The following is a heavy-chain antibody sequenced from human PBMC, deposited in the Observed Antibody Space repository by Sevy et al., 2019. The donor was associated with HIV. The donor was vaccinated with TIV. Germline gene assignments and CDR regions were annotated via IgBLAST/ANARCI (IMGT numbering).Heavy chain of an antibody. J-gene: IGHJ4*02. V-gene: IGHV3-74*01. Sequence: GGSLRLSCAASGFTFSSYWMHWVRQAPGKGLVWVSRINSDGTSTSHADSVKGRFTISRDNAKNTVFLQVNSLRAEDTATYYCARPSRTAPTGAFDSWGQGTLVTVSS. CDR1: GFTFSSYW. CDR2: INSDGTST. CDR3: ARPSRTAPTGAFDS. D-gene: IGHD7-27*01.